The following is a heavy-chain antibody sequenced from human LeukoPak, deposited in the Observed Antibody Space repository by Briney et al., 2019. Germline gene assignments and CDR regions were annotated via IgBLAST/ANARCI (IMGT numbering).Heavy chain of an antibody. CDR1: GFALRNYW. V-gene: IGHV3-7*01. Sequence: PGGSLRLSCAASGFALRNYWMTWVRQAPGKGLQWVASIKPDGTEKNYVDSVKGRFTISRDNAKNSVYLQLNSLRVDDTALYYCARTPLTQLEPDYFDSWGQGTLVSVS. D-gene: IGHD1-1*01. J-gene: IGHJ4*02. CDR2: IKPDGTEK. CDR3: ARTPLTQLEPDYFDS.